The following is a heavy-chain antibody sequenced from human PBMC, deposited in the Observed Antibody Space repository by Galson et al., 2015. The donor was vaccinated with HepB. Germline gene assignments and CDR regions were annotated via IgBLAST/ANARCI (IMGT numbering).Heavy chain of an antibody. V-gene: IGHV3-15*01. CDR3: TTDFLTLYYDFWSGYRPMDY. CDR2: IKSKTDGGTT. Sequence: SLRLSCAASGFTFSNAWMSWVRQAPGKGLEWVGRIKSKTDGGTTDYAAPVKGRFTISRDDSKNTLYLQMNSLKTEDTAVYYCTTDFLTLYYDFWSGYRPMDYWGQGTLVTVSS. J-gene: IGHJ4*02. D-gene: IGHD3-3*01. CDR1: GFTFSNAW.